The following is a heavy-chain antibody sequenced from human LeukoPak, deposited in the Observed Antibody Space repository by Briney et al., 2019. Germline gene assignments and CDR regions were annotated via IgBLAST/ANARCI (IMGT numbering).Heavy chain of an antibody. D-gene: IGHD2-2*02. CDR2: INPNSGGT. Sequence: ASVKVSCKASGYTFIGYYMHWVRQAPGQGLEWMGWINPNSGGTNYAQKFQGRVTMTRATSISTTYMELSSLRSDDTAVYYCARGATYQLLYDFDYWGQGTLVTVSS. J-gene: IGHJ4*02. V-gene: IGHV1-2*02. CDR3: ARGATYQLLYDFDY. CDR1: GYTFIGYY.